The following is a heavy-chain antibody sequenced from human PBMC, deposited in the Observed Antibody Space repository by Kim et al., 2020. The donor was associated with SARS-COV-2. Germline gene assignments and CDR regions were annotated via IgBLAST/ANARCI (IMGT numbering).Heavy chain of an antibody. Sequence: APVKGRFTISRDDSKNTLYLQMNSLKTEDTAVYYCTTVEGYYGSGSYPANWGQGTLVTVSS. J-gene: IGHJ4*02. V-gene: IGHV3-15*01. D-gene: IGHD3-10*01. CDR3: TTVEGYYGSGSYPAN.